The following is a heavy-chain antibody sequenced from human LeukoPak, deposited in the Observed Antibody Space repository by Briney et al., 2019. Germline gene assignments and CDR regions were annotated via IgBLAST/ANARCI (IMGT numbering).Heavy chain of an antibody. V-gene: IGHV3-74*01. D-gene: IGHD6-13*01. J-gene: IGHJ4*02. CDR1: GFSFSGHW. CDR3: ARRAAAGTRVFDY. Sequence: GGSLRLSCTASGFSFSGHWMHWARQLPRKGLVWVSRISPTGSTTSYADSVKGRFTVSRDNARNTLYLQVNNLRAEDTAVYYCARRAAAGTRVFDYWGQGTLVTVSS. CDR2: ISPTGSTT.